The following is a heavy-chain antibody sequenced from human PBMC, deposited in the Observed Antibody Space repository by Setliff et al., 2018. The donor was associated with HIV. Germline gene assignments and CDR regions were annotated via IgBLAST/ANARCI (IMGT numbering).Heavy chain of an antibody. V-gene: IGHV4-59*11. CDR3: ARSPEWGAGGIDY. D-gene: IGHD1-26*01. CDR2: ICYSATT. CDR1: GGFISNHY. J-gene: IGHJ4*02. Sequence: ETLSLTCTISGGFISNHYWSWTRQPPGKGLEWIGSICYSATTNYNPSLKSRVTISVDTSKNQFSLKLSSVTAADTAVYYCARSPEWGAGGIDYWGQGTLVTVSS.